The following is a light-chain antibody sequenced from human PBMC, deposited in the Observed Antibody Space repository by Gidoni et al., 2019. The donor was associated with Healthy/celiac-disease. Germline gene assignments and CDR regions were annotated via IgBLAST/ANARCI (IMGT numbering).Light chain of an antibody. CDR1: QSISSY. CDR3: QQSYSTVYT. CDR2: AAS. J-gene: IGKJ2*01. Sequence: DIQMTQSPSSLSASVGDRVTITCRASQSISSYLNWYQPKPGKAPKLLIYAASSLQSGVPSRFSGSGSGTDFTLTISSLQPEDFATYYCQQSYSTVYTFXQXTKLXIK. V-gene: IGKV1-39*01.